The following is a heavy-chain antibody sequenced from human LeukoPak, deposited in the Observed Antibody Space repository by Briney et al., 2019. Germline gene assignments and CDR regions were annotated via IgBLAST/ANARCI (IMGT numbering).Heavy chain of an antibody. CDR3: AREMLAAVAAQS. Sequence: GGSLRLSCTVSGFIFSDFSMSWVRQAPGKGLEWVAKMSEDGNEIFYVDSVKGRFTISRDNAKNSLYLQMNSLRAEDTAVYYCAREMLAAVAAQSWGQGTLVTVSS. CDR1: GFIFSDFS. D-gene: IGHD6-19*01. V-gene: IGHV3-7*01. J-gene: IGHJ5*02. CDR2: MSEDGNEI.